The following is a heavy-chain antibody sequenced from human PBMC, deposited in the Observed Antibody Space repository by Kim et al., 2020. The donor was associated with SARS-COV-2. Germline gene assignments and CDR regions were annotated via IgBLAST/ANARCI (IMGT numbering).Heavy chain of an antibody. CDR2: ISSSSSTI. Sequence: GGSLRLSCAASGFTFSSYSMNWVRQAPGKGLEWVSYISSSSSTIYYADSVKGRFTISRDNAKNSLYLQMNSLRDEDTAVYYCARDPVSYIASAAFDIWGQGTMVTVSS. CDR3: ARDPVSYIASAAFDI. J-gene: IGHJ3*02. CDR1: GFTFSSYS. D-gene: IGHD2-15*01. V-gene: IGHV3-48*02.